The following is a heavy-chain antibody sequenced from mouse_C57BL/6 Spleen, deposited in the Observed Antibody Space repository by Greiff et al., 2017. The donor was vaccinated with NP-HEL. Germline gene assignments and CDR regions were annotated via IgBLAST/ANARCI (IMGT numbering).Heavy chain of an antibody. J-gene: IGHJ2*01. D-gene: IGHD2-1*01. CDR2: INPNNGGT. V-gene: IGHV1-18*01. CDR3: ARRRGGNREYCFDY. Sequence: VQLQQSGPELVKPGASVKIPCKASGYTFTDYNMDWVKQSHGKSLEWIGDINPNNGGTIYNQKFKGKATLTVDKSSSTAYMELRSLTSEDTAVYYGARRRGGNREYCFDYWGQGTTLTVSS. CDR1: GYTFTDYN.